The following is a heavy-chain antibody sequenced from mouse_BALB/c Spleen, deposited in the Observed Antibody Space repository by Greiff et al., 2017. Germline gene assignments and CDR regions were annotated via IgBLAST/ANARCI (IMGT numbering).Heavy chain of an antibody. J-gene: IGHJ4*01. CDR2: IDPSDSYT. Sequence: QVQLQQPGAELVKPGASVKLSCKASGYTFTSYWMHWVKQRPGQGLEWIGEIDPSDSYTNYNQKFKGKATLTVDKSSSTAYMQLSSLTSEDSAVYYCARGGGNYAMDYWGQGTSVTVSS. V-gene: IGHV1-69*02. CDR3: ARGGGNYAMDY. D-gene: IGHD1-1*02. CDR1: GYTFTSYW.